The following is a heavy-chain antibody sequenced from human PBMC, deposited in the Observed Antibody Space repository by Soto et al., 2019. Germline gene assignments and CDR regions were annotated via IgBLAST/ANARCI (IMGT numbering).Heavy chain of an antibody. D-gene: IGHD4-17*01. J-gene: IGHJ4*02. Sequence: GGSLRLSCAASGFTFDDYAMHWVRQAPGKGLEWVSGISWNSGSIGYADSVKGRFTISRDNAKNSLYLQMNSLRAEDTALYYCAKDRTTVTTYYFDYWGQGTLVTVSS. CDR3: AKDRTTVTTYYFDY. CDR2: ISWNSGSI. CDR1: GFTFDDYA. V-gene: IGHV3-9*01.